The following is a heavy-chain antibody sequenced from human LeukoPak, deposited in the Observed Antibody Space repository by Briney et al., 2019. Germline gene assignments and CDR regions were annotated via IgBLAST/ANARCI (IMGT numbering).Heavy chain of an antibody. CDR3: ARRDNWNFDY. CDR2: IYYSGST. V-gene: IGHV4-59*01. D-gene: IGHD1-20*01. J-gene: IGHJ4*02. CDR1: GGSISSYY. Sequence: SETLSLTCTVSGGSISSYYWNWIRQPPGKGLEWIGYIYYSGSTNYNPSLKSRVTISVDTSKNQFSLKVSSVTAADTAVCYCARRDNWNFDYWGQGTLVTVSS.